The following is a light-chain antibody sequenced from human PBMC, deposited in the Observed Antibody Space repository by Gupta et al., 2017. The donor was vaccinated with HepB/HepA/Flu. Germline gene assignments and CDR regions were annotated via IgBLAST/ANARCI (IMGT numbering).Light chain of an antibody. V-gene: IGLV2-11*01. Sequence: QSALTQPRSVSGSPGQSVAVPCTGSSRDVGGYNYVSWYQQHPGKAPKLMIYDVNKRPSGVPDRFSGAKSGNTASLTISGLQAEDESDYYCCSYAGSNTYVFGTGTTVTVL. CDR2: DVN. CDR1: SRDVGGYNY. CDR3: CSYAGSNTYV. J-gene: IGLJ1*01.